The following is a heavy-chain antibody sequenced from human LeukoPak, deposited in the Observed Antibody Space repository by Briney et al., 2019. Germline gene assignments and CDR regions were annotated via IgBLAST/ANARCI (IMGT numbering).Heavy chain of an antibody. CDR1: RFTFSHFG. Sequence: QTGGSLTLSCVASRFTFSHFGMHWVRQAPGKGPEWVAVIWSDATNQYYADSVKGRFTISRDNSRNTVFLQMNNLRVEDSAVYFCAKDAQRGFDYSSSLESWGQGTLVTVSS. D-gene: IGHD4-11*01. J-gene: IGHJ4*02. V-gene: IGHV3-33*06. CDR2: IWSDATNQ. CDR3: AKDAQRGFDYSSSLES.